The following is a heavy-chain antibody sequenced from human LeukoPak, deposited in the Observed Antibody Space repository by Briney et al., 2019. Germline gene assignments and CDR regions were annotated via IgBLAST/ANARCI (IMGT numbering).Heavy chain of an antibody. CDR2: IIPIFGTA. CDR1: GGTLSSYA. D-gene: IGHD2-2*01. Sequence: ASVKVSCTASGGTLSSYAISWVRQAPGQGLEWMGGIIPIFGTASYAQKLQGRVTITADESTSTAYMELSSLRSEDTGVYYCARDRRCSSTSCYNWCDPWGEGTLVTVSS. CDR3: ARDRRCSSTSCYNWCDP. J-gene: IGHJ5*02. V-gene: IGHV1-69*13.